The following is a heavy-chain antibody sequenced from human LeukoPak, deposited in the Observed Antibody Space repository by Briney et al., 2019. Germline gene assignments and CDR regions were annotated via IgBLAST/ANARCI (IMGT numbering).Heavy chain of an antibody. D-gene: IGHD6-19*01. Sequence: GRSLRLSCAASGFTFSSYAMHWVRQAPGKGLEWVAVISYDGSNKYYADSVKGRFTISRDNSKNTLYLQMNSLRAEDTAVYYCARVRIAVAHPVYYYYGMDVWGQGTTVTVSS. CDR3: ARVRIAVAHPVYYYYGMDV. V-gene: IGHV3-30-3*01. J-gene: IGHJ6*02. CDR2: ISYDGSNK. CDR1: GFTFSSYA.